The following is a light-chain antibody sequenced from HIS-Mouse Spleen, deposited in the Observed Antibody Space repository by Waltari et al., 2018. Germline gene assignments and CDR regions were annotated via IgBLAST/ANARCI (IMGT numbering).Light chain of an antibody. V-gene: IGLV1-44*01. J-gene: IGLJ3*02. CDR1: SSNIGSNT. CDR2: SNN. CDR3: AAWDDSLNGWV. Sequence: QSVLTQPPSASGTPGQRVTISCSGSSSNIGSNTANWYQQLPGTAPKLLSYSNNQRPSGVPDRFSGSKSGTSASLAISGLQSEDEADYYCAAWDDSLNGWVFGGGTKLTVL.